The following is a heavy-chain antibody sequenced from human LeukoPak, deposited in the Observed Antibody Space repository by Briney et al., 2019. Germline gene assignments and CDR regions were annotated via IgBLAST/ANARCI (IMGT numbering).Heavy chain of an antibody. J-gene: IGHJ3*02. CDR2: ISSSSSYI. V-gene: IGHV3-21*01. CDR3: ASRQGDAFDI. Sequence: GGSLRLSCAASGFTFSSYEMNWVRQAPGKGLEWVSSISSSSSYIYYADSVKGRFTISRDNAKNSLYLQMNSLRAEDTAVYYCASRQGDAFDIWGQGTMVTVSS. CDR1: GFTFSSYE.